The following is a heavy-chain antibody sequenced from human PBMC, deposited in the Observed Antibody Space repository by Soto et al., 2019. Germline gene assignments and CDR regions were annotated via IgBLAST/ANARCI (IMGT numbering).Heavy chain of an antibody. CDR1: GFTFSSYS. CDR3: ALVTLYFYILWSANYYYMDV. J-gene: IGHJ6*03. Sequence: GGSLRLSCAASGFTFSSYSMNWVHQAPGKGLEWVSSISSSSSYIYYADSVKGRFTISRDNAKNSLYLQMNSLRAEDTAVYFCALVTLYFYILWSANYYYMDVWSQGTTDIVSS. D-gene: IGHD3-9*01. V-gene: IGHV3-21*01. CDR2: ISSSSSYI.